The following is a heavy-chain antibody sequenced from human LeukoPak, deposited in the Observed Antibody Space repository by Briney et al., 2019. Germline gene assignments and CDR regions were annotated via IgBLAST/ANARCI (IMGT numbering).Heavy chain of an antibody. V-gene: IGHV1-2*06. Sequence: ASVKVSCKASGYTFTGYYMHWVRQAPGQGLEWMGRINPNGGGTNYAQKFQGRVTMTRDTSISTAYMELSRLRSDDTAVYYCASLAYCSSTSCYTEIDYWGQGTLVTVSS. CDR1: GYTFTGYY. D-gene: IGHD2-2*02. CDR2: INPNGGGT. J-gene: IGHJ4*02. CDR3: ASLAYCSSTSCYTEIDY.